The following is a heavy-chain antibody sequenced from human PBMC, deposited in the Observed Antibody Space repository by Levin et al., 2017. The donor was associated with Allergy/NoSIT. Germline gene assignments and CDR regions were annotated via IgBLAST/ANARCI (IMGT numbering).Heavy chain of an antibody. CDR3: ASLWSGYPIDY. Sequence: GESLKISCAASGFTFSSYSMNWVRQAPGKGLEWVSSISSSSSYIYYADSVKGRFTISRDNAKNSLYLQMNSLRAEDTAVYYCASLWSGYPIDYWGQGTLVTVSS. V-gene: IGHV3-21*01. CDR2: ISSSSSYI. J-gene: IGHJ4*02. CDR1: GFTFSSYS. D-gene: IGHD3-3*01.